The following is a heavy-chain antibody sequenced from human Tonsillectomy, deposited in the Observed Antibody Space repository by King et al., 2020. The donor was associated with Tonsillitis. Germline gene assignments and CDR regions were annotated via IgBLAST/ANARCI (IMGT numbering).Heavy chain of an antibody. CDR2: INPNSGGT. D-gene: IGHD6-19*01. CDR3: ARGSIAVAGKGGKKNVDY. J-gene: IGHJ4*02. CDR1: GYTFTGYY. Sequence: QLVQSGAEVKKPGASVKVSCKASGYTFTGYYMHWVRQAPGQGLEWMGRINPNSGGTNYAQKFQGRVTMTRDTSISTAYMELSRLRSDDTVVYYCARGSIAVAGKGGKKNVDYWGQGTLVTVSS. V-gene: IGHV1-2*05.